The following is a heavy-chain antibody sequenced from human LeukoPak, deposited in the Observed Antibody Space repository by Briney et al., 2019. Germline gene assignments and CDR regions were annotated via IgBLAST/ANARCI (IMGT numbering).Heavy chain of an antibody. V-gene: IGHV4-59*12. CDR2: IYYSGST. Sequence: SETLSLTCTVSGGSISSYYWSWIRQPPGKGLEWIGYIYYSGSTNYNPSLKSRVTISVDTSKNQFSLKLSSVTAADTAVYYCARGLGYCSSTSCWEDFDYWGQGTLVTVSS. CDR1: GGSISSYY. CDR3: ARGLGYCSSTSCWEDFDY. J-gene: IGHJ4*02. D-gene: IGHD2-2*01.